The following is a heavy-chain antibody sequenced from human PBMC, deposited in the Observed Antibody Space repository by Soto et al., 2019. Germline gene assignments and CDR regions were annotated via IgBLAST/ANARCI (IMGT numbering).Heavy chain of an antibody. V-gene: IGHV1-18*04. Sequence: QVQVMQSGAEVKKPGDSVKVSCKTSGYIFSDYGINWVRQAPGQGFEWMGWISGYSGNANLVQKFQGRVTRTTDKSTRPAYMELRRLRSDDTAVYYCANRTSGTTWRESAYWGQGPLVTVSS. CDR1: GYIFSDYG. J-gene: IGHJ4*02. CDR3: ANRTSGTTWRESAY. D-gene: IGHD4-17*01. CDR2: ISGYSGNA.